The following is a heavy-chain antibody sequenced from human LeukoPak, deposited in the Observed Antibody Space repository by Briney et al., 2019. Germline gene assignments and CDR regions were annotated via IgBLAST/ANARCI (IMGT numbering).Heavy chain of an antibody. D-gene: IGHD4-17*01. CDR1: GDSTTNYY. V-gene: IGHV4-59*12. Sequence: SETLSLTCSVSGDSTTNYYCNWIRQSPGKGLEWLAYVYKNGHIDYNPSLRSRVTVSLDRSKTQISLRLRSVTAADTAVYYCGGGDMGYFDYWGQGTLVTVSS. J-gene: IGHJ4*02. CDR2: VYKNGHI. CDR3: GGGDMGYFDY.